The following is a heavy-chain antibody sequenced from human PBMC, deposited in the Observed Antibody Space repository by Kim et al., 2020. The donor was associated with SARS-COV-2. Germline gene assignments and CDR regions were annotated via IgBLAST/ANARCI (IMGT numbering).Heavy chain of an antibody. Sequence: GGSLRLSCAASGFTFSDYFMSWIRQAPGKGLEWVSYISSSSTYTNYADSVKGRFTISRDNAKNSLYLQMNSLRAEDTAVYYCARDTTTAAADNYYYYGMDVWGQGTTVTGSS. CDR1: GFTFSDYF. J-gene: IGHJ6*02. CDR2: ISSSSTYT. CDR3: ARDTTTAAADNYYYYGMDV. D-gene: IGHD6-13*01. V-gene: IGHV3-11*06.